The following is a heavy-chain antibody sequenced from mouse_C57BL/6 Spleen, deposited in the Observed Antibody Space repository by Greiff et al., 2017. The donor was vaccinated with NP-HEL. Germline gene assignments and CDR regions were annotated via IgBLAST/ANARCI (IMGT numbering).Heavy chain of an antibody. D-gene: IGHD1-1*01. J-gene: IGHJ4*01. V-gene: IGHV3-6*01. CDR3: ARAPYYYGSTLYAMDY. Sequence: EVKLQESGPGLVKPSQSLSLTCSVTGYSITSGYYWNWIRQFPGNKLEWMGYISYDGSNNYNPSLKNRISITRDTSKNQFFLKLNSVTTEDTATYYCARAPYYYGSTLYAMDYWGQGTSVTVSS. CDR2: ISYDGSN. CDR1: GYSITSGYY.